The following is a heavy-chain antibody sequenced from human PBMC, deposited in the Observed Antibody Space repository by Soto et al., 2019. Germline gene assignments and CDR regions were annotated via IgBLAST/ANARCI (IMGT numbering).Heavy chain of an antibody. Sequence: SETLSVTCTVTGDSISSRSYYWGWIRQPPGKGLEWIGSIYYSGSTYNNPSLRSRVSMSIDTSKDQFSLKLTSVTAADTAVYYCARQRGNSFDYWGQGSMVPVSS. CDR3: ARQRGNSFDY. V-gene: IGHV4-39*01. J-gene: IGHJ4*02. CDR1: GDSISSRSYY. D-gene: IGHD3-10*01. CDR2: IYYSGST.